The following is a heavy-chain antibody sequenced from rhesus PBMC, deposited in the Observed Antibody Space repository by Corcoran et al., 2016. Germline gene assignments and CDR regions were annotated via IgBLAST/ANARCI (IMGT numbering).Heavy chain of an antibody. D-gene: IGHD1-44*02. CDR2: SNGNSGRT. CDR1: GASISSYW. V-gene: IGHV4-80*01. J-gene: IGHJ6*01. Sequence: QVQLQESGPGLVKPSETLSLTCAVSGASISSYWWSWIRQPPGKGLEWIGESNGNSGRTYYNPALKVRFTLSKDATKNRSSLKLSSVTAAEAAVYCCARGIVGSQGSWGQGVVVTVSS. CDR3: ARGIVGSQGS.